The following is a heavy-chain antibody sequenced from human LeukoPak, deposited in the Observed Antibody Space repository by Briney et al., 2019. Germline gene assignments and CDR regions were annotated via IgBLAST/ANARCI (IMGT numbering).Heavy chain of an antibody. Sequence: SETLSLTCTVSGGSISSDSYYWSWIRQPAGKGLEWIGRIYTSGSTNYNPSLKSRVTISVDTSKNQFSLKLSSVTAADTAVYYCAIDSSGKKYYYYGMDVWGQGTTVTVSS. CDR3: AIDSSGKKYYYYGMDV. V-gene: IGHV4-61*02. D-gene: IGHD3-22*01. CDR1: GGSISSDSYY. CDR2: IYTSGST. J-gene: IGHJ6*02.